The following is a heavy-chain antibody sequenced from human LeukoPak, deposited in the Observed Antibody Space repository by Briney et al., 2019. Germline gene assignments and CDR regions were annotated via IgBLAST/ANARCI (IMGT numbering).Heavy chain of an antibody. D-gene: IGHD3-3*01. J-gene: IGHJ6*02. CDR1: GFTFSSYA. CDR3: AKDRSLPYYDFWSGYYNRMDV. CDR2: ISYDGSNK. Sequence: GGSLRLSCAASGFTFSSYAMSWVRQAPGKGLEWVAVISYDGSNKYYADSVKGRFTISRDNSKNTLYLQMNSLRAEDTAVYYCAKDRSLPYYDFWSGYYNRMDVWGQGTTVTVSS. V-gene: IGHV3-30*18.